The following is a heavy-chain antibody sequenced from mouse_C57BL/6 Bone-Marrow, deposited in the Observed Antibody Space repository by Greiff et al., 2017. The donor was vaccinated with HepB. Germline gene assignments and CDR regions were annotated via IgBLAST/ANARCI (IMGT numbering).Heavy chain of an antibody. Sequence: VQLKESGPELVKPGASVKMSCKASGYTFTDYNMHWVKQSHGKSLEWIGYINPNNGGTSYNQKFKGKATLTVNKSSSTAYMELRSLPSEDSAVYYCARSSLLLRYYFDYWGQGTTLTVSS. J-gene: IGHJ2*01. CDR1: GYTFTDYN. V-gene: IGHV1-22*01. D-gene: IGHD1-1*01. CDR3: ARSSLLLRYYFDY. CDR2: INPNNGGT.